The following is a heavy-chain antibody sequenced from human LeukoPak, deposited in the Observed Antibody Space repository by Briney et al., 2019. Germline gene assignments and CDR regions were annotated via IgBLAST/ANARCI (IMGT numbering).Heavy chain of an antibody. D-gene: IGHD4-11*01. V-gene: IGHV3-74*01. CDR3: ARAISYTNYGMDV. J-gene: IGHJ6*02. CDR1: GFTLSSYW. Sequence: GGSLRLSCAASGFTLSSYWMHWVRQVPGKGLVWVSRINSDGSSTSCADSVKGRFTISRDNAKNTLYLQMNSLRAEDTAVYYCARAISYTNYGMDVWGQGTTVTVSS. CDR2: INSDGSST.